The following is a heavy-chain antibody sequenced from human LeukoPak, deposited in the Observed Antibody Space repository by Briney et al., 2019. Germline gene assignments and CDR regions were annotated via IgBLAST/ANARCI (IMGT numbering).Heavy chain of an antibody. Sequence: VASVKVSCKVSGYTLTELSMHWVRQAPGKGLEWMGGFDPEDGETIYAQKFQGRVTMTEDTSTDTAYMELSSLRSEDTAVYYCATATYYDILTGYSYYFDYWGQGTLVTVSS. CDR2: FDPEDGET. V-gene: IGHV1-24*01. D-gene: IGHD3-9*01. CDR1: GYTLTELS. J-gene: IGHJ4*02. CDR3: ATATYYDILTGYSYYFDY.